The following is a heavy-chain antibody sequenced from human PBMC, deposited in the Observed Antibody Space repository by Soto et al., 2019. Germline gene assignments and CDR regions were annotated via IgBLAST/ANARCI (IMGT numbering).Heavy chain of an antibody. CDR2: IYPGDSDT. D-gene: IGHD1-1*01. CDR3: ARRGERNYYYYGMDV. CDR1: GYSFTSYW. J-gene: IGHJ6*02. Sequence: GESLKISCKGSGYSFTSYWIGWVRQMPGKGLEWMGIIYPGDSDTRYSPSFQGQVTISADKSISTAYLQWSSLKASDTAMYYCARRGERNYYYYGMDVWGQGTTVTVSS. V-gene: IGHV5-51*01.